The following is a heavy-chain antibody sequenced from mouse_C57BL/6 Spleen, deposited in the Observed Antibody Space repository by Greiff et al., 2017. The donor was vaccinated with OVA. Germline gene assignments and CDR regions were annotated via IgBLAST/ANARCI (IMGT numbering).Heavy chain of an antibody. CDR1: GYTFTDYY. J-gene: IGHJ3*01. CDR3: ARGYDGAWFAY. Sequence: VQLQQSGAELVRPGASVKLSCKASGYTFTDYYINWVKQRPGQGLEWIARIYPGSGNTYYNEKFKGKATLTAEKSSSTAYMQLGSLTSEDAAVYFCARGYDGAWFAYWGQGTLVTVSA. V-gene: IGHV1-76*01. D-gene: IGHD2-2*01. CDR2: IYPGSGNT.